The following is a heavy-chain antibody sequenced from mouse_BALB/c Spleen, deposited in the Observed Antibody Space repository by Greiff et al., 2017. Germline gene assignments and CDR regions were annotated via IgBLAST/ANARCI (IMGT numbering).Heavy chain of an antibody. Sequence: QVQLKESGPELVKPGALVKISCKASGYTFTSYDINWVQQRPGQGLEWIGWIYPGDGSTKYNEKFKGRATLTADKSSSTAYMPLSSLTSENSAVYFCARRGRGESFDYWGQGTTLTVSS. J-gene: IGHJ2*01. V-gene: IGHV1S56*01. CDR3: ARRGRGESFDY. CDR1: GYTFTSYD. CDR2: IYPGDGST. D-gene: IGHD2-13*01.